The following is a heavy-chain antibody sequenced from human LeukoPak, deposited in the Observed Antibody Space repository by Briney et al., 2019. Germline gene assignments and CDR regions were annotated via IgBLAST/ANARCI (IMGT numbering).Heavy chain of an antibody. CDR2: IYYSGST. Sequence: SQTLSLTCTVSGGSISSGGYYWSWIRQHPGKGLEWIGYIYYSGSTYYNPSLKSRVTISVDTSKNQFSLKLSSVTAADTAVYYCARDDAVAGSNWFDPWGQGTLVTVSS. V-gene: IGHV4-31*03. J-gene: IGHJ5*02. D-gene: IGHD6-19*01. CDR3: ARDDAVAGSNWFDP. CDR1: GGSISSGGYY.